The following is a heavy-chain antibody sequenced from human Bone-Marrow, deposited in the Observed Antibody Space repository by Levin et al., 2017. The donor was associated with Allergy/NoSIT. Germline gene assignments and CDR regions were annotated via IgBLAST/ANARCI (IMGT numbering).Heavy chain of an antibody. J-gene: IGHJ4*02. CDR3: ARWAMITFGGVIPSYFDY. CDR1: GFTFSSYS. Sequence: PGGSLRLSCAASGFTFSSYSMNWVRQAPGKGLEWVSYISSSSSTIYYADSVKGRFTISRDNAKNSLYLQMNSLRDEDTAVYYCARWAMITFGGVIPSYFDYWGQGTLVTVSS. V-gene: IGHV3-48*02. D-gene: IGHD3-16*02. CDR2: ISSSSSTI.